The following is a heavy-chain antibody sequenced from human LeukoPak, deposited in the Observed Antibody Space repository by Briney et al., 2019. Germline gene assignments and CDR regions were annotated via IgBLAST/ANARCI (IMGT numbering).Heavy chain of an antibody. V-gene: IGHV3-74*01. CDR3: ASGYCGGDCYGGDAFDI. J-gene: IGHJ3*02. CDR2: INSYGGST. Sequence: GGSLRLSCAASGFTFSSYWMHWVRQAPGKGRVWVSRINSYGGSTNYADSERGRFTISRDNAKNTLYLQMNSLRGEGTDVYSCASGYCGGDCYGGDAFDIWGQGTMVTVSS. CDR1: GFTFSSYW. D-gene: IGHD2-21*02.